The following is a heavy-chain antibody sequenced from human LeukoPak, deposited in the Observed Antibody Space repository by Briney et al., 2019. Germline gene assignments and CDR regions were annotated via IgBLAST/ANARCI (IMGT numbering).Heavy chain of an antibody. J-gene: IGHJ4*02. V-gene: IGHV1-2*02. Sequence: ASVKVSCKPSGYTFTGYYLHWVRQAPGQGLEWMGWIYPNSGGTNYAQKFQGRVTTTRDTSISTAYMELTRLRSDDTAVYYCARGVRGRLGVPFFDYWGQGTLVTVSS. CDR3: ARGVRGRLGVPFFDY. CDR1: GYTFTGYY. CDR2: IYPNSGGT. D-gene: IGHD3-10*01.